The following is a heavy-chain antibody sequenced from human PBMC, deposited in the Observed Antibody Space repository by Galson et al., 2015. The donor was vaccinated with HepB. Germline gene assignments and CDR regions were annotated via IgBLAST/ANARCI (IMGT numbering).Heavy chain of an antibody. D-gene: IGHD5-18*01. Sequence: SLRLSCAASEFTFRSYWMSWVRQTPGKGPEWVANIKEDGSEKHYVNSVEGRFTNSRDNSKNTLYLQMNSLRAEDTAIYYCAKDSMIQLLYYFDYWGQGTLVTVSS. CDR2: IKEDGSEK. V-gene: IGHV3-7*03. J-gene: IGHJ4*02. CDR1: EFTFRSYW. CDR3: AKDSMIQLLYYFDY.